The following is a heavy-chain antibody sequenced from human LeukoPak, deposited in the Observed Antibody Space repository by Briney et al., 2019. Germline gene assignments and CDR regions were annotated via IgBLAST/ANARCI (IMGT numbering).Heavy chain of an antibody. Sequence: SVKVSCKASGGTFSSYAISWVRQAPGQGLEWMGGIIPIFGTANYAQKFQGRVTITADESTSTAYMELSSLKSEDTAVYYCARGPSAYCSGGSCYSGSAWFDPWGQGTLVTVSS. V-gene: IGHV1-69*13. CDR1: GGTFSSYA. D-gene: IGHD2-15*01. J-gene: IGHJ5*02. CDR2: IIPIFGTA. CDR3: ARGPSAYCSGGSCYSGSAWFDP.